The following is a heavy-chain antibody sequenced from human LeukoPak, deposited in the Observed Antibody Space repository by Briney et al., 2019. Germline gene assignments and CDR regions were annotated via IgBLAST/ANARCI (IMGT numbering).Heavy chain of an antibody. Sequence: PGGSLRLSCAASGFTFSSSDMHWVRQAPGKGLEWVAFIRYDGNNKYYADSVKGRFTISRDNAKNSLYLQMNSLRAEDTAVYYCAELGITMIGGVWGKGTTVTISS. J-gene: IGHJ6*04. V-gene: IGHV3-30*02. CDR2: IRYDGNNK. CDR3: AELGITMIGGV. D-gene: IGHD3-10*02. CDR1: GFTFSSSD.